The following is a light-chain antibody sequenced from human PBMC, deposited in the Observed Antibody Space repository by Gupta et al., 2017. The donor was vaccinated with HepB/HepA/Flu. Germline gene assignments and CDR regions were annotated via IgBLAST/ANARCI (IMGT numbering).Light chain of an antibody. J-gene: IGLJ3*02. CDR1: SSAVGGYNY. Sequence: SALTQPRSVSGSPGQSVTISVTVPSSAVGGYNYVSCYQQPPGKAHKLMIYDVSKRPAGVPDRFSGSKSGNTASLTIWGLKVEEDADYYCCSYAVSYTWVFGGGTKLTVL. V-gene: IGLV2-11*01. CDR3: CSYAVSYTWV. CDR2: DVS.